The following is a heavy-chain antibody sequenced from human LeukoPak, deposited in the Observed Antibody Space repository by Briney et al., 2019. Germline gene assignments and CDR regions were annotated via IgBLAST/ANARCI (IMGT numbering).Heavy chain of an antibody. V-gene: IGHV3-33*08. CDR3: ARDRGSREEGMDA. CDR1: GCTFSSYG. Sequence: GGSLRLSCAASGCTFSSYGMHWVRQAPGKGLEWVAVIWYDGNNKYYADFVKGRFTISRDNSKNTLYLQLNSLRAEDTAVYNCARDRGSREEGMDAWGQGTTVTVSS. D-gene: IGHD1-26*01. J-gene: IGHJ6*02. CDR2: IWYDGNNK.